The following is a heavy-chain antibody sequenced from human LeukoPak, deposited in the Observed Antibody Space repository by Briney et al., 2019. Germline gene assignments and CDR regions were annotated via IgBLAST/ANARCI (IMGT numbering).Heavy chain of an antibody. Sequence: VTPSDTLSLTCAVSGYSISSSNWWGWIRQPPGKGLEWIGYIYYSGSTYYNPSLKSRVTMSVDTSKNQFSLKLSSVTAVDTAVYYCARSRYCSSTSCREHDYWGQGTLVTVSS. V-gene: IGHV4-28*01. CDR1: GYSISSSNW. CDR3: ARSRYCSSTSCREHDY. CDR2: IYYSGST. J-gene: IGHJ4*02. D-gene: IGHD2-2*01.